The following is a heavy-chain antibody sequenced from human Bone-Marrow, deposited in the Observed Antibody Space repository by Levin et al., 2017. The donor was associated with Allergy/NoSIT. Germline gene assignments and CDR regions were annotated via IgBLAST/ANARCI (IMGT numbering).Heavy chain of an antibody. Sequence: QPGGSLRLSCAASGFSFSHYWMNWVRQAPGKGLEWVANIRQDESEKFYVDSVKGRFSISRDNVKNSLYLQMDSLRADDTAVYYCARSGCTTTNCYFWSDSGMDVWGRGTTVTVSS. CDR2: IRQDESEK. J-gene: IGHJ6*02. CDR3: ARSGCTTTNCYFWSDSGMDV. V-gene: IGHV3-7*01. D-gene: IGHD2-2*01. CDR1: GFSFSHYW.